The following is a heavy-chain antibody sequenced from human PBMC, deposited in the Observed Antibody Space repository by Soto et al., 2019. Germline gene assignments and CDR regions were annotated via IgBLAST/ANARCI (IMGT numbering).Heavy chain of an antibody. CDR2: MYAGGDT. D-gene: IGHD2-15*01. J-gene: IGHJ5*02. V-gene: IGHV3-53*01. CDR3: VRGGGGGLFDP. CDR1: GLSVSDNY. Sequence: GGSLRLSCGASGLSVSDNYMGWVRQAPGRGLEWVSVMYAGGDTHYADSVKGRFTISRDNAKRSLYLQMMSLTAEDTAIYYCVRGGGGGLFDPWGQGTMVTVSS.